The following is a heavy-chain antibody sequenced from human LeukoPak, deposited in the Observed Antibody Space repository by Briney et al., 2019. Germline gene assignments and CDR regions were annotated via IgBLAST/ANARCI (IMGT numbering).Heavy chain of an antibody. Sequence: AGGSLRLSCAASGFTFSSYAMHWVRQAPGKGLEWVAVISYDGSNKYYADSVKGRFTISRDNSKNTLYLQMNSLRAEDTAVYYCAKDPADYSDNTEGTRFDPWGQGTLVTASS. CDR1: GFTFSSYA. CDR2: ISYDGSNK. D-gene: IGHD3-22*01. V-gene: IGHV3-30*04. CDR3: AKDPADYSDNTEGTRFDP. J-gene: IGHJ5*02.